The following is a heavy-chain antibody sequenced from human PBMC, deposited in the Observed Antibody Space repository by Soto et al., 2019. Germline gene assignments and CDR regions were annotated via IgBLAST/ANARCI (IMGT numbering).Heavy chain of an antibody. CDR3: AKDAIRLGELSPPLPFDY. CDR2: ISGSGGST. J-gene: IGHJ4*02. D-gene: IGHD3-16*02. CDR1: GFTFSSYA. Sequence: GGSLRLSCAASGFTFSSYAMSWVRQAPGKGLEWVSAISGSGGSTYYADSVKGRFTISRDNSKNTLYLQMNSLRAEDTAVYYCAKDAIRLGELSPPLPFDYWGQGTLVTVSS. V-gene: IGHV3-23*01.